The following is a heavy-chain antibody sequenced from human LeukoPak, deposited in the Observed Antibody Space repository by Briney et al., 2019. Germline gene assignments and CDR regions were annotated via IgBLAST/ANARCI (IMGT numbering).Heavy chain of an antibody. D-gene: IGHD3-9*01. J-gene: IGHJ3*02. CDR3: ARHVGDTYYDILTGYYKGAFDI. CDR1: GYSFTSYW. CDR2: IYPGDSDT. V-gene: IGHV5-51*01. Sequence: GESLKISCKGSGYSFTSYWIGWVRQMPGKGLEWMGIIYPGDSDTGYSPSFQGQVTISADKSISTAYLQWSSLKASDTAMYYCARHVGDTYYDILTGYYKGAFDIWGQGTMVTVSS.